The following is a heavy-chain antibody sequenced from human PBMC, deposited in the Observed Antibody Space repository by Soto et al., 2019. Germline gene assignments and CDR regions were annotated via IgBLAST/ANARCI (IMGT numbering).Heavy chain of an antibody. V-gene: IGHV4-39*01. D-gene: IGHD1-20*01. Sequence: SETLSLTCTVSGGSISSSSYYWGWIRQSPGKGLEWIGSVYDSGSTYYNPSLKSRVTISVDTSRDQFSLNLMSVTAADTAVYYCARQRGATITGNFDYWGPGSLVTVSS. CDR1: GGSISSSSYY. CDR2: VYDSGST. CDR3: ARQRGATITGNFDY. J-gene: IGHJ4*02.